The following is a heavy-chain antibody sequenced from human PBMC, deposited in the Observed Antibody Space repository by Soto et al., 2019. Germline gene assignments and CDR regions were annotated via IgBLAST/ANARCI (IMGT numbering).Heavy chain of an antibody. J-gene: IGHJ4*02. CDR3: ATLRPGSWYEDFHY. D-gene: IGHD3-10*01. V-gene: IGHV3-15*07. Sequence: GGSLRLSCTASGLTFGNAWMNWVRLAPGKGLEWVGRIKSNPDGGTTDYATPVKGRFTISRDDSRNTLYLQMNSLKTEDTAVYLCATLRPGSWYEDFHYWGQGTLVTVSS. CDR2: IKSNPDGGTT. CDR1: GLTFGNAW.